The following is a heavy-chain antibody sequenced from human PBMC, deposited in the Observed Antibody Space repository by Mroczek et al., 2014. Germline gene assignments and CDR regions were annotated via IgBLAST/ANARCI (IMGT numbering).Heavy chain of an antibody. CDR1: GYTFTSYG. Sequence: SGAEVKKPGASVKVSCKASGYTFTSYGISWVRQAPGQGLEWMGWISAYNGNTNYAQKLQGRVTMTADTSTSTAYMELRSLRSDDTAVYYCARVGYGSGSYPKTVEFERYYYYYYGMDVWGQGTTVTVSS. CDR2: ISAYNGNT. J-gene: IGHJ6*02. V-gene: IGHV1-18*01. CDR3: ARVGYGSGSYPKTVEFERYYYYYYGMDV. D-gene: IGHD3-10*01.